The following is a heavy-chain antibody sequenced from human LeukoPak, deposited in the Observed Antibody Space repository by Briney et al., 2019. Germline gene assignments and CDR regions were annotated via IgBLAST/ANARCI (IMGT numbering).Heavy chain of an antibody. D-gene: IGHD6-13*01. Sequence: PSETLSLTCAVYGGSFIGYHWSWTRQPPGKGLEWIGAINNSGSTNYNPSLKSRVTISVDTSKNQFSLKLSSVTAADTAVYYCARGRLSIAAAYSHYEPPFLFDPWGQGTLVTVSS. CDR2: INNSGST. V-gene: IGHV4-34*01. J-gene: IGHJ5*02. CDR1: GGSFIGYH. CDR3: ARGRLSIAAAYSHYEPPFLFDP.